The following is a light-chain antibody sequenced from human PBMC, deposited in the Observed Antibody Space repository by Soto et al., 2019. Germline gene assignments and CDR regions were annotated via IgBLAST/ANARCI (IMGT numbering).Light chain of an antibody. CDR3: SSYTSSSTLDV. CDR1: SSDDGGYNY. CDR2: EAI. V-gene: IGLV2-14*01. J-gene: IGLJ1*01. Sequence: QSALTKPASVSGSPGQSITISCPATSSDDGGYNYVSWYHPHPGPAPKLMIYEAINRPSGVSYRFPGSKSGTHASLSISGFQAEDEADYYFSSYTSSSTLDVFGTGTNVTV.